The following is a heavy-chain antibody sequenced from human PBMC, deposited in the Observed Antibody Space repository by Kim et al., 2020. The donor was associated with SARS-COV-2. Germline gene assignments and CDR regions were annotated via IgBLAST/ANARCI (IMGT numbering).Heavy chain of an antibody. V-gene: IGHV4-31*02. J-gene: IGHJ4*02. Sequence: PSLKSRVTISVDTSQNQFSLKLSSVTAADTAVYYCARGDSSSWSTYYFDYWGQGTLVTVSS. D-gene: IGHD6-13*01. CDR3: ARGDSSSWSTYYFDY.